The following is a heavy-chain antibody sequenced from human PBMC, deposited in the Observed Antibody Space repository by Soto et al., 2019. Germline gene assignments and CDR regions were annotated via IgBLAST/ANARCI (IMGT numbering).Heavy chain of an antibody. CDR3: AKGPEISIFGVVINNWLDP. D-gene: IGHD3-3*02. CDR2: ISYDGSNK. Sequence: GGSLRLSCVASGFNFGYNAMSWVRQAPGKGLQWVAVISYDGSNKYYADSVKGRFTISRDNSKNTLYLQMNSLRAEDTAVYQWAKGPEISIFGVVINNWLDPWGRGALVTVSS. CDR1: GFNFGYNA. J-gene: IGHJ5*02. V-gene: IGHV3-30*18.